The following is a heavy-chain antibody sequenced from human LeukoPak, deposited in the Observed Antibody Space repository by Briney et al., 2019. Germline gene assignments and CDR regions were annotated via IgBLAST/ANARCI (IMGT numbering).Heavy chain of an antibody. CDR1: GLTVNNNY. D-gene: IGHD4-17*01. Sequence: GGSLRLSCAASGLTVNNNYWHLVRQAPGQGLEWVSIIYANGDTLYTASVRGRFTFSRDSSKNTLYLQMNSLRAEDTAVYYCTHGDYPLTYWGQGTLVTVSS. CDR2: IYANGDT. J-gene: IGHJ4*02. V-gene: IGHV3-66*01. CDR3: THGDYPLTY.